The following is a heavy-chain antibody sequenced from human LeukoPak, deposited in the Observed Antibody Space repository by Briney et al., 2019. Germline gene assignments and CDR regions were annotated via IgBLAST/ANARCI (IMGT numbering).Heavy chain of an antibody. CDR1: GFTFSSYG. CDR2: IWYDGSNE. J-gene: IGHJ4*02. CDR3: ARARTFGGVIVIPYYFDY. D-gene: IGHD3-16*02. V-gene: IGHV3-33*01. Sequence: GGSLRLSCAASGFTFSSYGMHWVRQAPGKGLEWVALIWYDGSNEYHADSVKGRFTISRDNYKNTLYLQMNSLRAEDTAVYYCARARTFGGVIVIPYYFDYWGQGTLVTVSS.